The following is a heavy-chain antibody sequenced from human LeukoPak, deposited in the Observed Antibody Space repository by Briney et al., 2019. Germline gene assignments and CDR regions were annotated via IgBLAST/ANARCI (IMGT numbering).Heavy chain of an antibody. CDR1: EFTFSSYG. CDR3: AKEWFGELGNWFDP. V-gene: IGHV3-30*02. D-gene: IGHD3-10*01. CDR2: IRYDESNK. J-gene: IGHJ5*02. Sequence: GGSLRLSCAASEFTFSSYGMHWVRQAPGKGLEWVAFIRYDESNKYYADSVKGRFTISRDNSKNTLYLQMNSLRSEDTAVYYCAKEWFGELGNWFDPWGQGTLVTVSS.